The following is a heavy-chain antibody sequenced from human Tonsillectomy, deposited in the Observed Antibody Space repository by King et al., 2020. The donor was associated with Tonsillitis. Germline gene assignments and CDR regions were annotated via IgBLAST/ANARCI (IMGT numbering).Heavy chain of an antibody. CDR1: GYSFTSYW. CDR2: IYPGDSDT. Sequence: VQLVQSGAEVKKPGESLKISCKGSGYSFTSYWIDWVRQMPGKSLEWMGIIYPGDSDTRYSPSFQGRVTISADKSISTAYLQWGSLKASETAMYYFARHSGTQGGIVATIYYYGMDVWGQGTTVTVSS. J-gene: IGHJ6*02. V-gene: IGHV5-51*01. D-gene: IGHD5-12*01. CDR3: ARHSGTQGGIVATIYYYGMDV.